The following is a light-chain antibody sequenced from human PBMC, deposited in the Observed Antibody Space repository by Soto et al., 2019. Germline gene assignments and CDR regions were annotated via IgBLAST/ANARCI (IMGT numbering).Light chain of an antibody. CDR2: EVS. J-gene: IGLJ2*01. CDR1: SSDVGDYNY. V-gene: IGLV2-8*01. CDR3: SSNAGSNNLV. Sequence: QSALTQPPSASGTPVQSVTIPCTGTSSDVGDYNYVSWYQQHPGKAPKLVIYEVSRRPSGVPDRFSGSKSGNTASLTVSGLQAEDEADYYCSSNAGSNNLVFGGGTKLTVL.